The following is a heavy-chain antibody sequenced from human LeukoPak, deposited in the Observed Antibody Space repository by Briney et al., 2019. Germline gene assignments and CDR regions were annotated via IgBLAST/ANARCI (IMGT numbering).Heavy chain of an antibody. V-gene: IGHV4-59*01. CDR1: GGSISSYY. D-gene: IGHD3-22*01. CDR3: ARDVLDDSSGYSFDY. J-gene: IGHJ4*02. Sequence: MPSETLSLTCTVSGGSISSYYWSWIRQPPGKGLEWIGYIYYSGSTNYNPSLKSRVTISVDTSKNQFSLKLSSVTAADTAVYYCARDVLDDSSGYSFDYWGQGTLVTVSS. CDR2: IYYSGST.